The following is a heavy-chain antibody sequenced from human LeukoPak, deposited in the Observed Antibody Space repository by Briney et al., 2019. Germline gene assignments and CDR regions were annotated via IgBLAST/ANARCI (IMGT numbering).Heavy chain of an antibody. J-gene: IGHJ4*02. CDR3: TRHNYYEDGFDY. Sequence: GGSLRLSCAASGFTFSGSAMLRVRQASGKGLEWVGRIRSKANTYATAYAAPVKGRFIISRDDSKNTAYLQMNSLKTEDTAVYYCTRHNYYEDGFDYWGQGTLVTVSS. D-gene: IGHD3-22*01. CDR1: GFTFSGSA. CDR2: IRSKANTYAT. V-gene: IGHV3-73*01.